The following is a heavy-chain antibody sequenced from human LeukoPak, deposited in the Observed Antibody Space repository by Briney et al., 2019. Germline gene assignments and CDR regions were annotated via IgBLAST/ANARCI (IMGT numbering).Heavy chain of an antibody. Sequence: GGSLRLSCAASGFTFSDHYMNWVRQAPGKGLEWVSSISSSSGYIYYADSVKGRFTISRDNAKNTLYLQMNRLRAEDTAVYYCVFNFDWLSPYYFDYWGQGTLVTVSS. J-gene: IGHJ4*02. CDR1: GFTFSDHY. D-gene: IGHD3-9*01. CDR3: VFNFDWLSPYYFDY. CDR2: ISSSSGYI. V-gene: IGHV3-11*06.